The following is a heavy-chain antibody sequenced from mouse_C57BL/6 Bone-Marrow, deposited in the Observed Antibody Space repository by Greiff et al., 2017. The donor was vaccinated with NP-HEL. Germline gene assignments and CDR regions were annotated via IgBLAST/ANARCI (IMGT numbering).Heavy chain of an antibody. CDR2: INPSNGGT. CDR1: GYTFTSYY. J-gene: IGHJ3*01. D-gene: IGHD1-1*02. CDR3: TRSGYGGFAY. V-gene: IGHV1S81*02. Sequence: QVQLQQPGAELVKPGASVKLSCKASGYTFTSYYMYWVKQRPGQGLEWIGGINPSNGGTNFNEKFKSKATLTVDKSSSTAYMQLSSLTSEDSAVYYCTRSGYGGFAYWGQGTLVTVSA.